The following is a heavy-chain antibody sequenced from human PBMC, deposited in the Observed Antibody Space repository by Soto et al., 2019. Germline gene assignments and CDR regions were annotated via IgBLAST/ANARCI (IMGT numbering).Heavy chain of an antibody. D-gene: IGHD2-15*01. CDR3: ANDNNSISAGGNLEY. V-gene: IGHV3-30*02. J-gene: IGHJ4*01. Sequence: GGSLTLACAAYGFTFSSFGMHWVRQAPGKGLEWVSLIWYDGSDKYHADSVKGRYSISRDNSKNTLSMQMNSLRAEDTAVYYCANDNNSISAGGNLEYWGHGTPVTVSS. CDR2: IWYDGSDK. CDR1: GFTFSSFG.